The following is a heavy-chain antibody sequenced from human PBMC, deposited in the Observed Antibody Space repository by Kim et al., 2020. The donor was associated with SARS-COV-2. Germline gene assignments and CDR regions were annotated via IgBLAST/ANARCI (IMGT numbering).Heavy chain of an antibody. CDR1: GGSISSYY. V-gene: IGHV4-59*01. CDR2: IYYSGST. CDR3: ARVQGLTIFGVVPPGGYY. Sequence: SETLSLTCTVSGGSISSYYWSWIRQPPGKRLEWIGYIYYSGSTNYSPSLKSRVTISVDMSKNQLSLKLTSVTAADTAVYYCARVQGLTIFGVVPPGGYY. D-gene: IGHD3-3*01. J-gene: IGHJ6*01.